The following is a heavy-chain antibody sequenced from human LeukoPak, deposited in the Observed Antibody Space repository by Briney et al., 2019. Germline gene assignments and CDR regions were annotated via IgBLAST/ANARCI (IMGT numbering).Heavy chain of an antibody. J-gene: IGHJ4*02. CDR1: GFSLTTNTMC. V-gene: IGHV2-70*11. CDR2: IDWDGDK. D-gene: IGHD2-8*01. CDR3: ARTMYDQPSSYLDF. Sequence: SGPALVKPTQTLTLTCTFSGFSLTTNTMCVSWLRQAPGKAPEWLARIDWDGDKYYSTSLKTRLTISKDTSKNQVVLTMTNMEPVDTATYYCARTMYDQPSSYLDFWGQGTLVTVSS.